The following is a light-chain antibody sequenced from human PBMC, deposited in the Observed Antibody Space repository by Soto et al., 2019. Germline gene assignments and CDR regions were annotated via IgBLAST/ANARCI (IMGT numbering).Light chain of an antibody. V-gene: IGKV1-5*03. CDR3: QQYYSFPPT. J-gene: IGKJ5*01. Sequence: DIQMTQPPSTQSASVGDRVTITCRASQSISSWLAWYQQKPGKAPKLLIYKASSLESGVPSRFSGSGSGTDFTLTISCLQSEDFATYYCQQYYSFPPTFGQGTRLEIK. CDR1: QSISSW. CDR2: KAS.